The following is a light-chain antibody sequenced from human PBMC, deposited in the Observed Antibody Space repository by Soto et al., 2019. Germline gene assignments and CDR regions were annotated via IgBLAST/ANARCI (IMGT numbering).Light chain of an antibody. CDR2: DAS. CDR3: QHRSNWPRT. V-gene: IGKV3-11*01. Sequence: EIVLTQSPATLSLSPGERATLSCRASQSVSTYFAWYQQKPGQAPRLLIYDASNRATGIPARFSGSGSGTDFTLTISSLEPEDFAVYYCQHRSNWPRTFGQGTKLEIK. CDR1: QSVSTY. J-gene: IGKJ2*01.